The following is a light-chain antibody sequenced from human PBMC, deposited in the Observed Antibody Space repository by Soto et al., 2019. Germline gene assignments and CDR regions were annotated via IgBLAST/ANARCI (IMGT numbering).Light chain of an antibody. Sequence: DIQMTQSPSSLSASLGDRVTITCQASQDISNYLNWYQQKPGKAPKLLIYDASNLETGVPSRFSGSGSGTDFTFTISSLQPEDIATYYCQQYDNLPPFGGGTKVDI. CDR2: DAS. J-gene: IGKJ4*01. CDR1: QDISNY. V-gene: IGKV1-33*01. CDR3: QQYDNLPP.